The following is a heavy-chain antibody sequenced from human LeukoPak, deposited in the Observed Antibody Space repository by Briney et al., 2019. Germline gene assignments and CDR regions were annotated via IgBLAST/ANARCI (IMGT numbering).Heavy chain of an antibody. J-gene: IGHJ4*02. CDR1: GFTFSSYA. CDR2: ISGSGGST. D-gene: IGHD3-16*02. Sequence: GGSLRLSCAASGFTFSSYAMSWVRQAPGKGLEWVSAISGSGGSTYYADSVKGRFTISRDNSKNTLYLQMNSLRAEDTAVYYCAKAICSFLRLRLGELSWSFDYWGQGTLVTVSS. CDR3: AKAICSFLRLRLGELSWSFDY. V-gene: IGHV3-23*01.